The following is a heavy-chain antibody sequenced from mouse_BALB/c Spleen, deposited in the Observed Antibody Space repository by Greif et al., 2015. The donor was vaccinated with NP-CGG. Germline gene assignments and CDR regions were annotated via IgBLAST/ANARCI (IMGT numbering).Heavy chain of an antibody. CDR3: TRQLTGAWFAY. D-gene: IGHD4-1*01. Sequence: EVMLVESGGGLVQPGGSMKLSCVASGFTFSNYWMNWVRQSPEKGLEWVAEIRLKSNNYATHYAESVKGRFTISRDDSKSSVYLQMNNLRAEDTGIYYCTRQLTGAWFAYWSQGTLVTVSA. J-gene: IGHJ3*01. CDR1: GFTFSNYW. CDR2: IRLKSNNYAT. V-gene: IGHV6-6*02.